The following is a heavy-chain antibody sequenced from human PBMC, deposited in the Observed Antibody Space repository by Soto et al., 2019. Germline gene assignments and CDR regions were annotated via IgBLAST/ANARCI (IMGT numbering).Heavy chain of an antibody. V-gene: IGHV1-2*04. D-gene: IGHD6-6*01. CDR3: ARSSRIAARSYFDY. Sequence: QVQLVQSGAEVKKPGASVKVSCKASGYTFTGYYMHWVRQAPGQGLEWMGWINPNSGGTNYEQKFQGWVTMTRATSISTAYMELSRLRSDDTAVYYCARSSRIAARSYFDYWGQGTLVTVSS. J-gene: IGHJ4*02. CDR2: INPNSGGT. CDR1: GYTFTGYY.